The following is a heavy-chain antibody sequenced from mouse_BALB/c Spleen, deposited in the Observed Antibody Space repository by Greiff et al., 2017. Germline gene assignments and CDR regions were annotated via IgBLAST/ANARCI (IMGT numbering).Heavy chain of an antibody. CDR3: ARGENYYEGAWFAY. CDR1: GFTFSSFG. V-gene: IGHV5-17*02. Sequence: EVQLVESGGGLVQPGGSRKLSCAASGFTFSSFGMHWVRQAPEKGLEWVAYISSGSSTIYYADTVKGRFTIARDNPKNTLFLQMTSLRSEDTAMYYGARGENYYEGAWFAYWGQGTLVTVSA. J-gene: IGHJ3*01. CDR2: ISSGSSTI. D-gene: IGHD1-1*01.